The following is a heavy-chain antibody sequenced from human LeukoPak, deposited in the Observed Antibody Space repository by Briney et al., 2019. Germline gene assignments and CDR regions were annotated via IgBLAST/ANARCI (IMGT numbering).Heavy chain of an antibody. CDR1: GFTFSSYS. CDR3: AKDRIAAVGTPYYYYGMDV. V-gene: IGHV3-21*01. D-gene: IGHD6-13*01. J-gene: IGHJ6*02. CDR2: ISSSSSYI. Sequence: PGGSLRLSCAASGFTFSSYSMNWVRQAPGKGLEWVSSISSSSSYIYYADSVKGRFTISRDNAKNSLYLQMNSLRAEDTAVYYCAKDRIAAVGTPYYYYGMDVWGQGTTVTVSS.